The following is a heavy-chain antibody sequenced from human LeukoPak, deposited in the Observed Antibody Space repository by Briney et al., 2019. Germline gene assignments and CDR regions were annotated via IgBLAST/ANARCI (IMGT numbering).Heavy chain of an antibody. Sequence: GGSLRLSCAASGFTFSSYAMSWVRQAPGKGLEWVSAISGSGGSTYYADSVKGRFTISRDNSKNTLYLQMNSLRAEDTAVYYCARDLHGYGSGSYEWGQGTLVTVSS. CDR2: ISGSGGST. V-gene: IGHV3-23*01. D-gene: IGHD3-10*01. CDR3: ARDLHGYGSGSYE. CDR1: GFTFSSYA. J-gene: IGHJ4*02.